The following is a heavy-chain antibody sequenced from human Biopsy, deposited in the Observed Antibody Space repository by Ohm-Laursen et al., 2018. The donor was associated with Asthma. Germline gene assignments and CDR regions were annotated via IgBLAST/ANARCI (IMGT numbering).Heavy chain of an antibody. CDR2: IMTVFGTT. CDR1: GDTFRTSA. D-gene: IGHD6-19*01. J-gene: IGHJ6*02. CDR3: ARCQVGYSSGWSLLLKKIYYPGMDV. V-gene: IGHV1-69*13. Sequence: SVKVSCKTSGDTFRTSAFSWVRQAPGQGLEWLGGIMTVFGTTNYAQKFQGRVTITADESTSTAYMEVTSLRSEDTAIYYCARCQVGYSSGWSLLLKKIYYPGMDVWGQGTAVTVSS.